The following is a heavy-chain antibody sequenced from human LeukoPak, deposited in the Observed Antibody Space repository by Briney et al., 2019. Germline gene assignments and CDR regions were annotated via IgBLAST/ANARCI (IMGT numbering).Heavy chain of an antibody. CDR1: GFTFSSYA. V-gene: IGHV3-7*01. CDR2: IKPDGSAQ. D-gene: IGHD3-22*01. J-gene: IGHJ5*02. Sequence: GGSLRLSCAASGFTFSSYALSWVRQAPGKGLEWVATIKPDGSAQYFVDSVKGRFTISRDNAKNSLFLQINSLRSEDTAVYYCANGGTYSSGPWGQGTLVTVSS. CDR3: ANGGTYSSGP.